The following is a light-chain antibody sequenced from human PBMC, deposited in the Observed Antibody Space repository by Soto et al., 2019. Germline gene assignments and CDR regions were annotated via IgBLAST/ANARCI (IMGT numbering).Light chain of an antibody. CDR1: QSVSNR. Sequence: EVVVTQSPATLSVSPGERATLSCRASQSVSNRIAWYQQRPGQAPRLVVYGVSTRATDIPVRFSGSGSGTEFTLNISSLQSEDFAVYYCQHYDVWPTVTFGQGTKVEIK. CDR3: QHYDVWPTVT. V-gene: IGKV3-15*01. J-gene: IGKJ1*01. CDR2: GVS.